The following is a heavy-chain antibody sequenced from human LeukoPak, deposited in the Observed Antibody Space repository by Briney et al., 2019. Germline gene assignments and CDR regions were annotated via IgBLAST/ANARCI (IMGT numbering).Heavy chain of an antibody. V-gene: IGHV1-18*01. CDR3: ARTCPMMFCSSSFFDP. Sequence: ASVKVSCKTSGYTFGVTWVRQAPGQGLEWVGWISAYDGNTNYAPNFQGRVAMTTDTSTNTAYRELRSLRSDDTAIYYCARTCPMMFCSSSFFDPWGQGTLVTVSS. J-gene: IGHJ5*02. D-gene: IGHD2-2*01. CDR1: GYTFG. CDR2: ISAYDGNT.